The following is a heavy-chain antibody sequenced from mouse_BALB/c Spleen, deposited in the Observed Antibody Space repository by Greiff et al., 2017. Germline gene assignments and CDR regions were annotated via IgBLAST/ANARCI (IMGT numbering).Heavy chain of an antibody. Sequence: EVKLQESGGGLVQPGGSRKLSCAASGFTFSSFGMHWVRQAPEKGLEWVAYISSGSSTIYYADTVKGRFTISRDNPKNTLFLQMTSLRSEDTAMYYCAREGVLRYYAMDYWGQGTSVTVSS. J-gene: IGHJ4*01. CDR1: GFTFSSFG. CDR3: AREGVLRYYAMDY. D-gene: IGHD1-1*01. V-gene: IGHV5-17*02. CDR2: ISSGSSTI.